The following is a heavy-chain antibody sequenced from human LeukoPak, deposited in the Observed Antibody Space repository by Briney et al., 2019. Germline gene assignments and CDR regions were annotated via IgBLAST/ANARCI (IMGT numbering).Heavy chain of an antibody. CDR2: IRYDGSNK. CDR1: GFTFSSYG. J-gene: IGHJ6*03. CDR3: ARDRVAARQWGYYYYMDV. V-gene: IGHV3-30*02. Sequence: QSGGSLRLSCAASGFTFSSYGMHWVRQAPGKGLEWVAFIRYDGSNKYYADSVKGRFTISRDNSKNTLYLQMNSLRAEDTAVYYCARDRVAARQWGYYYYMDVWGKGTTVTVSS. D-gene: IGHD6-6*01.